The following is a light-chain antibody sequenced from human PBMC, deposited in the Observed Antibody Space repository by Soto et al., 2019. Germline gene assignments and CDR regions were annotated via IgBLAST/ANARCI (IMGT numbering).Light chain of an antibody. CDR3: AGWDDNLNGRF. CDR2: STS. Sequence: QSVLTQPPSASGTPGQRVTISCSGGSSNIGTNTVNWYQQLPGTSPKLLIYSTSQRPSGVPDRFSGSKSGTSASLAISGLQAEDEADYYCAGWDDNLNGRFFGTGTKVTVL. CDR1: SSNIGTNT. V-gene: IGLV1-44*01. J-gene: IGLJ1*01.